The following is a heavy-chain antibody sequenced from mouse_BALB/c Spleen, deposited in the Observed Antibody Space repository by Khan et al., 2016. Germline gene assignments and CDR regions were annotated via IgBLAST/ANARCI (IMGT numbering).Heavy chain of an antibody. D-gene: IGHD3-3*01. V-gene: IGHV1S126*01. Sequence: VELVESGPQLVRPGASVKISCKASDYSFTSYWIHWVKQRPGQGLDWIGMIDPSDSETKLDQNFRDKATLTVDKSSRTAYMQLSSPTSEDSAIYYCTRREGVWGQGTTLTVSS. J-gene: IGHJ2*01. CDR3: TRREGV. CDR2: IDPSDSET. CDR1: DYSFTSYW.